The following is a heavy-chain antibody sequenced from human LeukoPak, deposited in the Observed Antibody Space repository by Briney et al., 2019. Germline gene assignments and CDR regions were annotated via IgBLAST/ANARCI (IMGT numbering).Heavy chain of an antibody. CDR1: GFTFSTYD. CDR3: ARRIRGDFAFDI. V-gene: IGHV3-13*01. J-gene: IGHJ3*02. CDR2: IATPGDT. Sequence: PGGSLRLSCVASGFTFSTYDMHWVRQPTGKGLEWVSAIATPGDTYYSASVKGRFTVSRENAKNSLYLQMNSLRADDTAVYYCARRIRGDFAFDIWGQGTMVTVSS. D-gene: IGHD3-10*01.